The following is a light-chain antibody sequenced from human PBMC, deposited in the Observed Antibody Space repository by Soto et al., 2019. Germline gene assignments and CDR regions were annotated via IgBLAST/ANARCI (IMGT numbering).Light chain of an antibody. V-gene: IGKV3-20*01. CDR3: QQYGRSPWT. CDR1: QSVSSSN. Sequence: EIVLTQSPGTLSLSPGERATLSCRASQSVSSSNLAWYQQKPGQAPRLLIYGASSRATGIPDRFSGSGSGTDYTLTSSRLEPEDVAVYYCQQYGRSPWTFGQGTKMEIQ. CDR2: GAS. J-gene: IGKJ1*01.